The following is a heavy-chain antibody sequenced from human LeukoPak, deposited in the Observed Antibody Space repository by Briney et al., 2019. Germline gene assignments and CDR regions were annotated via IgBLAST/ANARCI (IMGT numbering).Heavy chain of an antibody. V-gene: IGHV3-11*06. CDR2: ISSSSSYI. CDR1: GFTFSDYY. Sequence: GGSLRLSCAASGFTFSDYYMSWIRQAPGKGLEWVSSISSSSSYIYYADSVKGRFTISRDNAKNSLYLQMNSLRAEDTAVYYCARDSTDYGDHPFDYWGQGTLVTVSS. D-gene: IGHD4-17*01. J-gene: IGHJ4*02. CDR3: ARDSTDYGDHPFDY.